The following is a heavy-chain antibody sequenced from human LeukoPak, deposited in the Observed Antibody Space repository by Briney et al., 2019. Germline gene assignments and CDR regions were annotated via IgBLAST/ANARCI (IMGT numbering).Heavy chain of an antibody. J-gene: IGHJ6*04. CDR1: GLTFSTYW. Sequence: QSGGSLRLSCAASGLTFSTYWMTWVRQAPGKGLEWVANIKQDGSEKSYVDSVKGRFTISRDNAKNSLYLQMNSLRVEDTAVYYCAGGIAMVRGGDVWGKGTTVTVSS. CDR2: IKQDGSEK. CDR3: AGGIAMVRGGDV. D-gene: IGHD3-10*01. V-gene: IGHV3-7*01.